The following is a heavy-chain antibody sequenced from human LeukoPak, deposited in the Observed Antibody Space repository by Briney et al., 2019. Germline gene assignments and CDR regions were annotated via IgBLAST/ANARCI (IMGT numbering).Heavy chain of an antibody. CDR2: IYYSGST. Sequence: SETLSLTCTVSGGSISSSSYYWGWIRQPPGKGLEWIGSIYYSGSTYYNPSLKSRVTISVDTSKNQFSLKLSSVTAADTAVYYCARHVGPLRYFDWFPGPYYFDYWGQGTLVTVSS. CDR1: GGSISSSSYY. J-gene: IGHJ4*02. V-gene: IGHV4-39*01. CDR3: ARHVGPLRYFDWFPGPYYFDY. D-gene: IGHD3-9*01.